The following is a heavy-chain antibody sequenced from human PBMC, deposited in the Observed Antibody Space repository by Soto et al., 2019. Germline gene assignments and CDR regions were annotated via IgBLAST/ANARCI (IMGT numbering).Heavy chain of an antibody. CDR3: ARGCGGDCHHGMDV. V-gene: IGHV4-31*03. CDR1: GGSISSGGYY. CDR2: IYYSGST. D-gene: IGHD2-21*02. J-gene: IGHJ6*02. Sequence: SETLSLTCTVSGGSISSGGYYWSWIRQHPGKGLEWIGYIYYSGSTYYNPSLKSRVTISVDTSKNQFSLKLSSVAAADTAVYYRARGCGGDCHHGMDVWGQGPTVTVSS.